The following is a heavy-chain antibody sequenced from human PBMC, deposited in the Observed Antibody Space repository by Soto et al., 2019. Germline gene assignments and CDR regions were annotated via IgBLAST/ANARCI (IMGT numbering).Heavy chain of an antibody. CDR2: INPNSGGT. D-gene: IGHD6-19*01. Sequence: ASVKVSCKACGYTFTGYYMHWVRQAPGQGLEWMGWINPNSGGTNYAQKFQGRVTMTRDTSISTAYMELSRLRSDDTAVYYCARDESLGIAVAGIIEWGQGTLVTVSS. J-gene: IGHJ4*02. V-gene: IGHV1-2*02. CDR1: GYTFTGYY. CDR3: ARDESLGIAVAGIIE.